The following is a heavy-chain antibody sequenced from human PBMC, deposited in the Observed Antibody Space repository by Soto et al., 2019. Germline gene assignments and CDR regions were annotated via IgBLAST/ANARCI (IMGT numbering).Heavy chain of an antibody. J-gene: IGHJ5*02. Sequence: ASVKVSCKASGYTFTSYYMHWVRQAPGQGLEWMGIINPSGGSTSYAQKFQGRVTMTRDTSTSTVYMELSSLRSEDTAVYYCARDQSYVWGTLLRGNWFDPWGQGTLVTVSS. CDR3: ARDQSYVWGTLLRGNWFDP. CDR2: INPSGGST. CDR1: GYTFTSYY. D-gene: IGHD3-16*01. V-gene: IGHV1-46*01.